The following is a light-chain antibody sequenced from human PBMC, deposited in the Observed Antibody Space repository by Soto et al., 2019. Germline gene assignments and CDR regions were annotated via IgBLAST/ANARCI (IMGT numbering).Light chain of an antibody. CDR1: SSDVGGYNS. J-gene: IGLJ1*01. CDR2: DVN. Sequence: QSALTQPRSVSGSPGQSVTISCTGASSDVGGYNSVSWYQQHPVKAPKLMIYDVNKRPSGVPDRFSGSKSGNTASLTISGLQTEDEADYYCSSYTNINTRACVFGTGTKVTVL. CDR3: SSYTNINTRACV. V-gene: IGLV2-11*01.